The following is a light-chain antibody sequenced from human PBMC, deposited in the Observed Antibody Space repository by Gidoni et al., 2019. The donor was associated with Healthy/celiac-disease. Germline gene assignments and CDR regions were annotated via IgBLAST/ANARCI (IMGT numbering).Light chain of an antibody. CDR2: DVS. V-gene: IGLV2-14*01. Sequence: QSALTQPASVSGSPGQSITISCTGTSSDVGGYNYVSWYQQHPGKAPKLMIYDVSNRPSGVSNRFSGSKSGNTASLTISGLQAEDEADYYCSSYTSSSTSGRVFGTGTKVTVL. CDR3: SSYTSSSTSGRV. J-gene: IGLJ1*01. CDR1: SSDVGGYNY.